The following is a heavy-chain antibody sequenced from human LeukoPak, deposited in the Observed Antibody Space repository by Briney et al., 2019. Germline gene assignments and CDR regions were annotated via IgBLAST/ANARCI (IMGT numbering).Heavy chain of an antibody. J-gene: IGHJ4*02. D-gene: IGHD1-26*01. CDR2: IRDDGSNK. CDR3: AKATFTRWELMPFDY. V-gene: IGHV3-30*02. Sequence: GGSLRLSCTASQFTFSSYVMHWVRQAPGKGLEWVALIRDDGSNKYYADSVKGRFTISRDNSKNTLYLQMNSLRPEDTAVYYCAKATFTRWELMPFDYWGQGTLVTVSS. CDR1: QFTFSSYV.